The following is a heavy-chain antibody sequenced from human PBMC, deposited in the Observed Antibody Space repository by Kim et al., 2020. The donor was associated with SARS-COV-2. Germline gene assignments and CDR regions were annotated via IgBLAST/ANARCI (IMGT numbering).Heavy chain of an antibody. CDR3: AKGQTVVTPRGYYYYGMDV. D-gene: IGHD2-15*01. V-gene: IGHV3-23*01. J-gene: IGHJ6*02. Sequence: GGSLRLSCAASGFTFSSYAMSWVRQAPGKGLEWVSAISGSGGSTYYADSVKGRFTISRDNSKNTLYLQMNSLRAEDTAVYYCAKGQTVVTPRGYYYYGMDVWGQGTTVTVSS. CDR1: GFTFSSYA. CDR2: ISGSGGST.